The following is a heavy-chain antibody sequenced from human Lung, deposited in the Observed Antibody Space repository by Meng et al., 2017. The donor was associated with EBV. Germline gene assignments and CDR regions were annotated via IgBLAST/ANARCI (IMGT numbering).Heavy chain of an antibody. D-gene: IGHD3-22*01. Sequence: QVQLQQGGAGLWKPSETLSLTCAVYGGSFSGYYWSWIRQPPGKGLEWIGEINHSGSTNYNPSLKSRVTISVDTSKNQFSLKLSSVTAADTAVYYCARGRIIGDSSGYSDYWGQGTLVTVSS. CDR3: ARGRIIGDSSGYSDY. CDR1: GGSFSGYY. J-gene: IGHJ4*02. CDR2: INHSGST. V-gene: IGHV4-34*01.